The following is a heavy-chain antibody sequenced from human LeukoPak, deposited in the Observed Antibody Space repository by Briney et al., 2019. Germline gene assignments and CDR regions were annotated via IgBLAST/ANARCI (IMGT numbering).Heavy chain of an antibody. J-gene: IGHJ4*02. Sequence: PSETLSLTCAVSGGSLSSSYYWGWIRQPPGKGLEWIGSISYSGSTYYNPSLKSRVTISVDMSKNQFSLKLSSVTAADTAVYYCARHSQQWLAQADYWGQGTLVTVSS. CDR2: ISYSGST. CDR3: ARHSQQWLAQADY. CDR1: GGSLSSSYY. D-gene: IGHD6-19*01. V-gene: IGHV4-39*01.